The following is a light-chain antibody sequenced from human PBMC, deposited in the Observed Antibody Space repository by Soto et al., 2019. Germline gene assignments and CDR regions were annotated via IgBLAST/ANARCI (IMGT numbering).Light chain of an antibody. V-gene: IGKV3-20*01. CDR2: GAS. Sequence: EIVLTQSPGTLSLSPGERATLSCRASRSVTSTYLAWYQQKPGQAPRLLIYGASSRATGVPHRFSGSGSGTDFTLTISSLEPEDFAVYYCQQYDISPRTFGQGTKLEIK. CDR1: RSVTSTY. J-gene: IGKJ2*01. CDR3: QQYDISPRT.